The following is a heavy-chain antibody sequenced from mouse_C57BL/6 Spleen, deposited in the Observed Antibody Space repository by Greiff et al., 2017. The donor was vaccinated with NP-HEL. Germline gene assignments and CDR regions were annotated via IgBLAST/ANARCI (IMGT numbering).Heavy chain of an antibody. CDR2: IDPETGGT. J-gene: IGHJ3*01. CDR1: GYTFTDYE. V-gene: IGHV1-15*01. Sequence: VQLQQSGAELVRPGASVTLSCKASGYTFTDYEMHWVKQTPVHGLEWIGAIDPETGGTAYNQKFKGKAILTADKSSSTAYMELRSLTSEDSAVXYCTRGGTTVVGRFAYWGQGTLVTVSA. D-gene: IGHD1-1*01. CDR3: TRGGTTVVGRFAY.